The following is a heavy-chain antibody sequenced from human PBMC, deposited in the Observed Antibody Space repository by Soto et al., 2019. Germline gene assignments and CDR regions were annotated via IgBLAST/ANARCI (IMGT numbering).Heavy chain of an antibody. Sequence: EVQLLESGGGLVQPGGSLRLSCAASQFTFSYYAMGWVRQAPGKGLEWVSLISGAGGSTNYADSVKGRFAISRDNSENTLHLQMNSLSAENTAVYYCAKGRPPFDLWGRGTLVIVSS. D-gene: IGHD6-6*01. CDR1: QFTFSYYA. V-gene: IGHV3-23*01. CDR2: ISGAGGST. CDR3: AKGRPPFDL. J-gene: IGHJ2*01.